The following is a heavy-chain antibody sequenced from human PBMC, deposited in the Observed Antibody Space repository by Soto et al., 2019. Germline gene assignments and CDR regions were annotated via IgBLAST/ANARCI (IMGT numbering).Heavy chain of an antibody. D-gene: IGHD3-9*01. V-gene: IGHV1-3*01. CDR1: GYTFTSYA. Sequence: GASVKVSCKASGYTFTSYAMHWVRQAPGQRLEWMGWINAGNGNTKYSQKFQGRVTITRDTSASTAYMELSSLRSEDTAVYYCARALYSHFDILTGLGRYYYYYGMDVWGQGTTVTVSS. J-gene: IGHJ6*02. CDR2: INAGNGNT. CDR3: ARALYSHFDILTGLGRYYYYYGMDV.